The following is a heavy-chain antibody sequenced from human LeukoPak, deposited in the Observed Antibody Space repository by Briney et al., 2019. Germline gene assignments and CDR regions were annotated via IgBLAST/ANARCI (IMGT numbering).Heavy chain of an antibody. CDR2: ISGSGGST. CDR1: GFTFSSYA. Sequence: QPGGSLRLSRAASGFTFSSYAMSWVRQAPGKGLEWVSAISGSGGSTYYADSVKGRFTISRDNSKNTLYLQMNSLRAEDTAVYYCAKDGEQWLVQGRVFDYWGQGTLVTVSS. D-gene: IGHD6-19*01. J-gene: IGHJ4*02. CDR3: AKDGEQWLVQGRVFDY. V-gene: IGHV3-23*01.